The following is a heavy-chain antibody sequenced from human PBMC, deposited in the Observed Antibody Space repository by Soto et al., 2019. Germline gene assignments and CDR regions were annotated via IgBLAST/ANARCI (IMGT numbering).Heavy chain of an antibody. CDR2: IIPIFGTA. CDR1: GGTFSSYA. CDR3: ARSRGIAAASTAFDI. J-gene: IGHJ3*02. Sequence: SVEVSCKXSGGTFSSYAISWVRQAPGQGLEWMGGIIPIFGTANYAQKFQGRVTITADESTSTAYMELSSLRSEDTAVYYCARSRGIAAASTAFDIWGQGTMVTVSS. D-gene: IGHD6-13*01. V-gene: IGHV1-69*13.